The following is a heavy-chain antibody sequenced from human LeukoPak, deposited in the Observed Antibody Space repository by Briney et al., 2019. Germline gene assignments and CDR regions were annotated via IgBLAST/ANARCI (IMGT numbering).Heavy chain of an antibody. V-gene: IGHV3-7*01. CDR3: ARDGWGYLLDY. CDR1: GFTFSTFW. D-gene: IGHD3-22*01. Sequence: GGSLRLSCAASGFTFSTFWMTWVRQAPGKGLEWVAHMNLDGSKEDYVDSVKGRFTISRDNAKNSLYLQMNSLRAEDTAIYYCARDGWGYLLDYWGQGILVTVSS. J-gene: IGHJ4*02. CDR2: MNLDGSKE.